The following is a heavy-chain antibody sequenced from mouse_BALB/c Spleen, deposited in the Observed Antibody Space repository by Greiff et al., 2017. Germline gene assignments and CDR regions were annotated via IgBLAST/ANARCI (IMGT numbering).Heavy chain of an antibody. CDR1: GFSLTSYG. D-gene: IGHD2-3*01. V-gene: IGHV2-2*02. J-gene: IGHJ4*01. Sequence: QVQLKESGPGLVQPSQSLSITCTVSGFSLTSYGVHWVRQSPGKGLEWLGVIWSGGSTDYNAAFISRLSISKDNSKSQVFFKMNSLQANDTAIYYCARNWGDGYLLYAMDYWGQGTSVTVSS. CDR3: ARNWGDGYLLYAMDY. CDR2: IWSGGST.